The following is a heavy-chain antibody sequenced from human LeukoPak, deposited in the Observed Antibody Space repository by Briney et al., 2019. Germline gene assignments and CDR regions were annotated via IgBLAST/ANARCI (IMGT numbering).Heavy chain of an antibody. J-gene: IGHJ4*02. Sequence: GGSLRLSYSASGFTFSSYAMHWVRQAPGKGLEYVSAISGNGGSTYYADSVKGRFTISRDNSKNTLYLQMSSLRAEDTAVYYCVKDRGVLLWFGEPDYWGQGTLVTVSS. CDR2: ISGNGGST. CDR3: VKDRGVLLWFGEPDY. D-gene: IGHD3-10*01. CDR1: GFTFSSYA. V-gene: IGHV3-64D*06.